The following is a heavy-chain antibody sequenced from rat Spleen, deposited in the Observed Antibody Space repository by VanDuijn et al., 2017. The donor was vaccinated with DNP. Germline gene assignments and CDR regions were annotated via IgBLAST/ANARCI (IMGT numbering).Heavy chain of an antibody. D-gene: IGHD1-2*01. V-gene: IGHV5-31*01. J-gene: IGHJ3*01. CDR3: VRDSSSAY. CDR2: ITGGSGTT. CDR1: GFTFSYYW. Sequence: EVQLVESGGDLVQPGRSLKLSCVASGFTFSYYWMAWIRQVPGKGLEWIASITGGSGTTSYSDAVKGRFTISRDNAKSTLYLEMNSLRSDDTATYYCVRDSSSAYWGQGTLVTVSS.